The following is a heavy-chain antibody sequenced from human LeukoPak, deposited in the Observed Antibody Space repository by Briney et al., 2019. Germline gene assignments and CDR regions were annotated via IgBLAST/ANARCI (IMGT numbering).Heavy chain of an antibody. J-gene: IGHJ6*03. CDR1: GYSFTSYW. CDR3: ARQVEYSSSSGGYYYSYYMDV. D-gene: IGHD6-6*01. CDR2: IYPGDSDT. V-gene: IGHV5-51*01. Sequence: GESLKISCKGSGYSFTSYWIGWVRQMPGKGLEWMGIIYPGDSDTRYSPSFQGQVTISADKSISTAYLQWSSLKASDTAMYYCARQVEYSSSSGGYYYSYYMDVWGKGTTVTVSS.